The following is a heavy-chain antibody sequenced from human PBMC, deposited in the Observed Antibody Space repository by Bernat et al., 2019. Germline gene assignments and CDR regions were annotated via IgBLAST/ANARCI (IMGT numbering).Heavy chain of an antibody. CDR3: ARDADSGYDSHY. CDR2: IIPIFGIA. V-gene: IGHV1-69*17. D-gene: IGHD5-12*01. CDR1: GGTFSSYA. J-gene: IGHJ4*02. Sequence: QVQLVQSGAEVKKPGSSAKVSCKASGGTFSSYAISWVRQAPGQGLEWMGGIIPIFGIANYAQKFQGRVTITADKSTSTAYMELSSLRSEDTAVYYCARDADSGYDSHYWGQGTLVTVSS.